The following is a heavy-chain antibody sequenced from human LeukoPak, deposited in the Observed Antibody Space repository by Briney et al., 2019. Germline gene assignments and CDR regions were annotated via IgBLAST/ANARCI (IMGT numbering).Heavy chain of an antibody. D-gene: IGHD3-16*02. Sequence: PSETLSLTCTVSGGSISSYYWSWIRQPPGKGLEWIGYIYYSGSTNYNPSLKSRVTISVDTSKNQFSLKLSSVTAADTAVYYCAGVYVWGSYRYTDWGQGTLVTVSS. CDR1: GGSISSYY. CDR2: IYYSGST. J-gene: IGHJ4*02. CDR3: AGVYVWGSYRYTD. V-gene: IGHV4-59*08.